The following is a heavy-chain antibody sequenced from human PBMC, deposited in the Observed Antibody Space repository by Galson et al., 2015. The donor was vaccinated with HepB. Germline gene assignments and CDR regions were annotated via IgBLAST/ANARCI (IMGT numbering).Heavy chain of an antibody. CDR3: ARDFNDVYYFDY. CDR1: GFTFSSYA. CDR2: ISYDGSNK. V-gene: IGHV3-30*04. D-gene: IGHD2-8*01. Sequence: LRLSCAASGFTFSSYAMHWVRQAPGKGLEWVAVISYDGSNKYYADSVKGRFTISRDNSKNTLYLQMNSLRAEDTAVYYCARDFNDVYYFDYWGQGTLVTVSS. J-gene: IGHJ4*02.